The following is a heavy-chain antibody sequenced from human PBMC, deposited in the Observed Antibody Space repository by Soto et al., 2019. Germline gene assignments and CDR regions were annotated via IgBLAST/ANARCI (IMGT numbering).Heavy chain of an antibody. Sequence: PGGSLRLSCAASGFTFSDYYMSWIRQAPGKGLECVSYISSGGTTIYYADSVKGRFTISRDDAKNSLFLQMNSLRPEDTAVYFCATKGGGYYFQFDPWGQGTLVTVS. CDR1: GFTFSDYY. CDR3: ATKGGGYYFQFDP. V-gene: IGHV3-11*01. CDR2: ISSGGTTI. D-gene: IGHD3-22*01. J-gene: IGHJ5*02.